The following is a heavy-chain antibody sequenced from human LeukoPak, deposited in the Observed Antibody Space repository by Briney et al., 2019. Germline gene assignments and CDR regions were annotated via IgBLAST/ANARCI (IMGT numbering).Heavy chain of an antibody. CDR1: GYTFTSYA. V-gene: IGHV1-3*01. Sequence: AAVKVSCKASGYTFTSYAMHWGRAAPGQRREWMGWINAGNGNTKYSQKFQGRVTITRDTSASTAYMELSSLRSEDTAVYYCARARNYCSGGSCYYFDYWGQGTLVTVSS. D-gene: IGHD2-15*01. CDR2: INAGNGNT. CDR3: ARARNYCSGGSCYYFDY. J-gene: IGHJ4*02.